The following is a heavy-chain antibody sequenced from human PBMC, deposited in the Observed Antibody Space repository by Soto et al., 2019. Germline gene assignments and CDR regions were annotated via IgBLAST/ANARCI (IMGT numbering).Heavy chain of an antibody. D-gene: IGHD3-10*01. CDR2: INHSGST. Sequence: SETLSLTCAVYGGSFSGYHWSWIRQPPGKGLEWIGEINHSGSTNYNPSLKSRVTISVDTSKNQFSLKLSSVTAADTAVYYCGRDRGGIAYWGQGTLVTVSP. J-gene: IGHJ4*02. CDR1: GGSFSGYH. CDR3: GRDRGGIAY. V-gene: IGHV4-34*01.